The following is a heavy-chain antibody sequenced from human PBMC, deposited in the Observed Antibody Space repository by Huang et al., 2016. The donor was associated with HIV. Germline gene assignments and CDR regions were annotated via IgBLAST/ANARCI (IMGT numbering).Heavy chain of an antibody. CDR1: GYTFTCYY. Sequence: QVQLVQSGAEVKKPGASVKVSCKASGYTFTCYYMHWVRQAPGQVLEWMVCINPKMGGTNYAQKFQGSVTMTRDTSISTAYMELSRLRSDDTAVYYCAREVVSATGYYYYGMDVWGQGTTVTVSS. V-gene: IGHV1-2*02. D-gene: IGHD2-15*01. CDR2: INPKMGGT. J-gene: IGHJ6*02. CDR3: AREVVSATGYYYYGMDV.